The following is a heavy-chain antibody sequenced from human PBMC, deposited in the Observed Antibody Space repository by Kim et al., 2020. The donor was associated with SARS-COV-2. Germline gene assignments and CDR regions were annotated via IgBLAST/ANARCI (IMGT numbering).Heavy chain of an antibody. CDR2: IYHSGST. CDR1: GGSISSSNW. V-gene: IGHV4-4*02. D-gene: IGHD3-3*01. J-gene: IGHJ4*02. CDR3: ARGRGITIFGVGINYFDY. Sequence: SETLSLTCAVSGGSISSSNWWSWVRQPPGKGLEWIGEIYHSGSTNYNPSLKSRVTISVDKSKNQFSLKLSSVTAADTAVYYCARGRGITIFGVGINYFDYWGQGTLVTVSS.